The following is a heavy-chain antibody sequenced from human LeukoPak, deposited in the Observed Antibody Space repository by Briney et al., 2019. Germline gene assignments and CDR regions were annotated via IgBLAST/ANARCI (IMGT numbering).Heavy chain of an antibody. D-gene: IGHD5-24*01. CDR1: GYTFTSYG. CDR3: ARDLAYNYGDPHYFDY. V-gene: IGHV1-18*01. J-gene: IGHJ4*02. Sequence: GASVKVSCKASGYTFTSYGISWVRQAPGQGLEWMGWISAYNGNTNYAQKLQGRVTMTTDTSTSTAYMELRSLRSDDTAVYYCARDLAYNYGDPHYFDYWGQGTLVTAPS. CDR2: ISAYNGNT.